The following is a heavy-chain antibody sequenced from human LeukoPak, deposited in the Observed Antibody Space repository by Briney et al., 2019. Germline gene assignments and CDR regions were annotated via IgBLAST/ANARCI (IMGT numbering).Heavy chain of an antibody. D-gene: IGHD2-2*01. CDR2: IYYSGST. CDR3: ARAEIVVVPAALRDYYYYYMDV. CDR1: VGSISSYY. V-gene: IGHV4-59*01. J-gene: IGHJ6*03. Sequence: PSETLSLTCTESVGSISSYYWSWIRQPPGKGLEWIGYIYYSGSTNYNPSLKSRVTISVDTSKNQFSLKLSSVTAADTAVYYCARAEIVVVPAALRDYYYYYMDVWGKGTTVTVSS.